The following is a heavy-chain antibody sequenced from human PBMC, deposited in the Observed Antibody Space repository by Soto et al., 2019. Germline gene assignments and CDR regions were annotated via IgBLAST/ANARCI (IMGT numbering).Heavy chain of an antibody. CDR3: ASGVSDTAEYYYGMDV. D-gene: IGHD5-18*01. CDR2: INAGNGNT. Sequence: QVQLVQSGAEVKKPGASVKVSCKASGYTFTSYAMHWVRQAPGQRLEWMGWINAGNGNTKYSQKFQGRVTITRDTSASTAYMELSSLRSEDTAVYYCASGVSDTAEYYYGMDVWGQGTTVTVSS. J-gene: IGHJ6*02. CDR1: GYTFTSYA. V-gene: IGHV1-3*01.